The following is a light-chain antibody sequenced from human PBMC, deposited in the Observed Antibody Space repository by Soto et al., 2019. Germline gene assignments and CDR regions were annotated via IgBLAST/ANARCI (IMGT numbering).Light chain of an antibody. CDR3: QQHGTSPIT. J-gene: IGKJ5*01. CDR2: GAS. CDR1: QSVGSD. V-gene: IGKV3-20*01. Sequence: EIVMTQSPATLSVSPGERATLSCRASQSVGSDLAWYQQKPGQTPRLLVYGASSRATGIPDRFSGSGSGTDFTLTISRLEPEDFAVYYCQQHGTSPITFGQGTRLEI.